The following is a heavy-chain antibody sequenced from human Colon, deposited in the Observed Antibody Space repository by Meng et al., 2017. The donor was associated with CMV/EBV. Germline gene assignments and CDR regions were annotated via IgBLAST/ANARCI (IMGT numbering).Heavy chain of an antibody. D-gene: IGHD6-19*01. CDR2: ITDSGGYA. Sequence: VWLVESGGGVFQPRVSLRLSCAASGFTFSSFAMSWVRQAPGMGPEWVSFITDSGGYADYIDSVKGRFTISRDNSKNTVYLQINSLRAEDTAVYYCVKDGGWLATYWGQGTLVTVSS. J-gene: IGHJ4*02. V-gene: IGHV3-23*04. CDR1: GFTFSSFA. CDR3: VKDGGWLATY.